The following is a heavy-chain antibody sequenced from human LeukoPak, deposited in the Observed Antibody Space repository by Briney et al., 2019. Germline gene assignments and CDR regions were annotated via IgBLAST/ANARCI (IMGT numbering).Heavy chain of an antibody. Sequence: GGSLRLSCAASGFTFSSYAMSWVRQAPGKGLEWVSAVSDSGGTTYYADSVKGRFTISRDNSKNTLHLQMNSLRAEDTAVFYCARGGMNWYGFAYWGQGTQVTVSS. V-gene: IGHV3-23*01. J-gene: IGHJ4*02. CDR2: VSDSGGTT. D-gene: IGHD1-1*01. CDR1: GFTFSSYA. CDR3: ARGGMNWYGFAY.